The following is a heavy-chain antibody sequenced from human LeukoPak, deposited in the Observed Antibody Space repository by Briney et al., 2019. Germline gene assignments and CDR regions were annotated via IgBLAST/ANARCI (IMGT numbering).Heavy chain of an antibody. V-gene: IGHV1-69*04. CDR1: GGTFSSYA. CDR2: IIPILGIA. D-gene: IGHD3-3*01. CDR3: AAGYDFWSGYDI. Sequence: SVKVSCKASGGTFSSYAISWVRQAPGQGLEWMGRIIPILGIANYAQKFQGRVTITADKSTSTAYMELSSLRSEDTAVYYCAAGYDFWSGYDIWGQGTMVTVSS. J-gene: IGHJ3*02.